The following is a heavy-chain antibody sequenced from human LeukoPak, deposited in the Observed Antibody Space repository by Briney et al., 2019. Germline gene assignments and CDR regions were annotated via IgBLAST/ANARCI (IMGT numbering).Heavy chain of an antibody. J-gene: IGHJ5*02. CDR3: ARSGSYPVGFDP. CDR2: IYYSGST. Sequence: SQTLSLTCTVSGGSISSGDYYWSWIRQPPGKGLEWIGYIYYSGSTYYNPSLKSRVTISVDTSKNQFSLKLSSVTAADTAVYYCARSGSYPVGFDPWGQGTLVTVPS. D-gene: IGHD1-26*01. V-gene: IGHV4-30-4*01. CDR1: GGSISSGDYY.